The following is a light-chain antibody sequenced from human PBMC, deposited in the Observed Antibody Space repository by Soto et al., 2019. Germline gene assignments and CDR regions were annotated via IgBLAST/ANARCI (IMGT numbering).Light chain of an antibody. Sequence: DIQMTQSPSTLSASVGDRVTITCRASQSIGSWLAWYQQKPGKAPKLLIYKASSLESGVPSRFSGSGSGTEFTLTISSLQPDDFASYYCQHYGSYSPWTFGQGTKGEIK. J-gene: IGKJ1*01. CDR1: QSIGSW. V-gene: IGKV1-5*03. CDR2: KAS. CDR3: QHYGSYSPWT.